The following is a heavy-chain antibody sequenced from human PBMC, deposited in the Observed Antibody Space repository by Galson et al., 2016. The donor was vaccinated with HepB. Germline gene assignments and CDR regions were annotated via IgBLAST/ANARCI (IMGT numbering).Heavy chain of an antibody. D-gene: IGHD5-12*01. J-gene: IGHJ4*02. CDR3: ARGGYDGYEIDY. V-gene: IGHV3-74*01. CDR2: INSDGSRR. CDR1: GFAFSSYW. Sequence: SLRLSRAASGFAFSSYWMYRVRQPPGRGRVWVSRINSDGSRRTYADSVKGRFTISRDNARNTLYRQMDRLSAEDTDVYYWARGGYDGYEIDYWGQGTLVSVSA.